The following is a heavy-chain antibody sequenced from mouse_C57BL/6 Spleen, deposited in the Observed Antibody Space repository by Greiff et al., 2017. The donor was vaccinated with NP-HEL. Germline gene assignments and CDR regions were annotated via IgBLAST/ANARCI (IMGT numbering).Heavy chain of an antibody. CDR3: ARNSGNYWYFDV. D-gene: IGHD2-1*01. Sequence: VQRVESGPGLVQPSQSLSITCTVSGFSLTSYGVHWVRQSPGKGLEWLGVIWSGGSTDYNAAFISRLSISKDNSKSQVFFKMNSLQADDTAIYYCARNSGNYWYFDVWGTGTTVTVSS. CDR2: IWSGGST. V-gene: IGHV2-2*01. J-gene: IGHJ1*03. CDR1: GFSLTSYG.